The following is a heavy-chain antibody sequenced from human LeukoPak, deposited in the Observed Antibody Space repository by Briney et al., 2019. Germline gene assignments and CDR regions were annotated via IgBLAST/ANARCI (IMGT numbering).Heavy chain of an antibody. J-gene: IGHJ1*01. V-gene: IGHV3-30*09. Sequence: GMSLRTSCTASGFTFGTYAIQWVRQAPGKGLEWVTVIFFDGSKQYYADSVKGRFAVSRDNSKNTVYLQMDSLRVEDTAVYYCATAAMAVPGTYLSHWGQGTLVTVSS. CDR1: GFTFGTYA. CDR3: ATAAMAVPGTYLSH. D-gene: IGHD5-18*01. CDR2: IFFDGSKQ.